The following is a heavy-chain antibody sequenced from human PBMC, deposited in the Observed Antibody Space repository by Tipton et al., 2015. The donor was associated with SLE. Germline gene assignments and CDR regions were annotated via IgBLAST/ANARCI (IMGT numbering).Heavy chain of an antibody. V-gene: IGHV4-31*03. Sequence: TLSLTCTVSGGSVTSGGYYWTWIRQHPGKGLEWIGHIGYRGSTDYNPSLRSRVSISVDTSKNHFSLKVTSLTAADTAVYFCARGGVGGYDYFDFWGQGTLVTVSS. J-gene: IGHJ4*02. CDR3: ARGGVGGYDYFDF. D-gene: IGHD5-12*01. CDR1: GGSVTSGGYY. CDR2: IGYRGST.